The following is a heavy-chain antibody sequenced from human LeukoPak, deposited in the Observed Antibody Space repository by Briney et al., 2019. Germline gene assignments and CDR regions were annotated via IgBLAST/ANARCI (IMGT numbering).Heavy chain of an antibody. CDR1: GGSFSGYY. J-gene: IGHJ4*02. D-gene: IGHD2-21*02. Sequence: SETLSLTCAVYGGSFSGYYWSWIRQPPGKGLEWIGEINHSGSTNYNPSLKSRVTISVDTSKNQFSLKLSSVTAEDTAVYYCARDPVLKDCGGDWEMCDYWGQGTLVTVSS. CDR3: ARDPVLKDCGGDWEMCDY. V-gene: IGHV4-34*01. CDR2: INHSGST.